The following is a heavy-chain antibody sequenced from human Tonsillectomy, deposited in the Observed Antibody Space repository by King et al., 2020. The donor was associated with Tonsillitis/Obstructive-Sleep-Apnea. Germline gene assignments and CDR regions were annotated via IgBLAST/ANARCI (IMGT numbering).Heavy chain of an antibody. J-gene: IGHJ4*02. Sequence: VQLVESGGGLVQPGGSLRLSCAASGFIFSTYGMNWVRQAPGKGLEWRSYISSSGSTIYYADSLKGRFTISRDNANNSLSLQMNSLRDEDTAVYYCARATFPFDYWGQGTLVTVSS. CDR1: GFIFSTYG. CDR3: ARATFPFDY. CDR2: ISSSGSTI. D-gene: IGHD2/OR15-2a*01. V-gene: IGHV3-48*02.